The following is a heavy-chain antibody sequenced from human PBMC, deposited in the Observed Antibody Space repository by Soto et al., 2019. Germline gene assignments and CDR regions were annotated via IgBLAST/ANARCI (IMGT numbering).Heavy chain of an antibody. CDR2: INAGNGNT. CDR3: ASGRIHRWQRNNYYYYMDV. V-gene: IGHV1-3*01. CDR1: GYTFNSYA. Sequence: QVRLVQSGAEVKRPGASVRVSCKASGYTFNSYAMHWVRQAPGQTLEWMGWINAGNGNTKYSQKFQGRVTFTWDTSASTAYMELSSLRSEDTAVYYCASGRIHRWQRNNYYYYMDVWGKGTTVTVSS. D-gene: IGHD2-15*01. J-gene: IGHJ6*03.